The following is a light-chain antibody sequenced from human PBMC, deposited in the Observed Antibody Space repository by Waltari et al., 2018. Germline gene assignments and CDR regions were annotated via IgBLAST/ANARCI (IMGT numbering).Light chain of an antibody. J-gene: IGLJ1*01. V-gene: IGLV2-18*02. Sequence: QSALTQPPSVSGSPGQSVTISCTGTNSDVGTYNRVSWYQQPPGTAPKLVIYEVISRPPGVPDRFSGSKSCKTASLTISGLQADDAADYYCSSYTSSSTYVFGTGTKVTVL. CDR3: SSYTSSSTYV. CDR2: EVI. CDR1: NSDVGTYNR.